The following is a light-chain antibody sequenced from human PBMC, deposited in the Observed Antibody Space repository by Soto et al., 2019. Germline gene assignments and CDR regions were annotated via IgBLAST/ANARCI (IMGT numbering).Light chain of an antibody. CDR2: AAF. V-gene: IGKV1-12*01. CDR3: QQADSFPIT. J-gene: IGKJ5*01. Sequence: DIQMTQSPSSVSASVGDRVTISGRASEDINSRLAWYQQKPGNAPKLLIYAAFTLQSGVPSRFSGYGSGTDFTLSISSLQPEDFATYYCQQADSFPITFGQGTRLEIK. CDR1: EDINSR.